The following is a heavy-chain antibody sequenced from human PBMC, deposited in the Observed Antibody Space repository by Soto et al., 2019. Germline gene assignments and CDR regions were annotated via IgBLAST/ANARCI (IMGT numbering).Heavy chain of an antibody. J-gene: IGHJ6*02. V-gene: IGHV5-51*01. D-gene: IGHD6-19*01. CDR3: ARHGEAVAGDYYYYYGMDV. CDR2: IYPGDSDT. CDR1: GYSFTSYW. Sequence: GESLKISCKGSGYSFTSYWIGWVRQMPGKGLEWMGIIYPGDSDTRYSPSFQGQVTISADKSISTAYLQWSSLKASDTAVYYCARHGEAVAGDYYYYYGMDVWGQGTTVTVSS.